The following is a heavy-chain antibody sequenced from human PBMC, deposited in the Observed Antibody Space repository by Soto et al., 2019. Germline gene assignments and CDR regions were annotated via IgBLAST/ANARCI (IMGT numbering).Heavy chain of an antibody. CDR3: ARRPPYSSGWVWGYGMDV. Sequence: GGSLRLSCAASGFTFSSYSMNWVRQAPGKGLEWVSYISSSSSTIYYADSVKGRFTISRDNAKNSLYLQMNSLRDEDTAVYYCARRPPYSSGWVWGYGMDVWGQGTTVTVSS. J-gene: IGHJ6*02. CDR1: GFTFSSYS. CDR2: ISSSSSTI. D-gene: IGHD6-19*01. V-gene: IGHV3-48*02.